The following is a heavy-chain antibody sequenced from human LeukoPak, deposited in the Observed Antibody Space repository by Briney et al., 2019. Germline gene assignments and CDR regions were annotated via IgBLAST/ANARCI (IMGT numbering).Heavy chain of an antibody. CDR1: GGSISNYY. D-gene: IGHD3-22*01. J-gene: IGHJ3*02. CDR3: AREITMTVGGGAFDI. CDR2: ISYTGST. V-gene: IGHV4-59*01. Sequence: SETLSLTCTVSGGSISNYYLTWIRQPPGKGLEWIGFISYTGSTNYNPSLKSRVTISVDTSKNQFSLKLTSVTAADTAVYYCAREITMTVGGGAFDIWGQGTMVTVSS.